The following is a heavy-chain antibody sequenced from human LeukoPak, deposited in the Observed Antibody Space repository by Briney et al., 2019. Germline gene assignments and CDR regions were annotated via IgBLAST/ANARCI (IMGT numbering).Heavy chain of an antibody. D-gene: IGHD2-21*01. CDR1: GFTFSSFG. CDR3: AKEFNRGLPDY. CDR2: ISYDGSKE. Sequence: GGSLRLSCAASGFTFSSFGMHWVRQAPGKGLEWPAVISYDGSKEYYADSVKGRFTISRDNSKNTMYLQMSSLRVEETAVYYCAKEFNRGLPDYWGQGTLVTVPS. V-gene: IGHV3-30*18. J-gene: IGHJ4*02.